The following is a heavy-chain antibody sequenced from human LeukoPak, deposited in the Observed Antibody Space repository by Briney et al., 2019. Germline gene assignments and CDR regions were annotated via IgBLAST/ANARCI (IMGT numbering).Heavy chain of an antibody. CDR3: ARGDGPYYYYYGMDV. Sequence: PGGSLGLSCAASGFTFSYYAMHWVRQAPGKGLEWVAVISYDGSNKYYADSVKGRITISRDNSKNTLYLQMNSLRAEDTAVYYCARGDGPYYYYYGMDVWGQGTTVTVSS. J-gene: IGHJ6*02. V-gene: IGHV3-30-3*01. CDR1: GFTFSYYA. CDR2: ISYDGSNK.